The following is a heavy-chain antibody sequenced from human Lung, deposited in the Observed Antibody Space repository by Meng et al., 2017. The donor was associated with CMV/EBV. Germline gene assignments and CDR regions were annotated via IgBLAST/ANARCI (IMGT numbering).Heavy chain of an antibody. CDR3: TVSHFGVVIEIIYFDY. CDR2: MYYSGDT. D-gene: IGHD3-3*01. V-gene: IGHV4-39*07. CDR1: GGSTRSSDYY. Sequence: SETLSLXCNVSGGSTRSSDYYWGWIRQPPGKGLEWIGSMYYSGDTYYNPSLKSRVIIAVDTSKNQFSLKLSSVTAADTAVYYCTVSHFGVVIEIIYFDYWGPGALVTVSS. J-gene: IGHJ4*02.